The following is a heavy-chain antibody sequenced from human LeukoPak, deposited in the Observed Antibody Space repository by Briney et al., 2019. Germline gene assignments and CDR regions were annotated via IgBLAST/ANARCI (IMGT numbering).Heavy chain of an antibody. CDR2: TSNDESKK. J-gene: IGHJ4*02. CDR3: AKADSSSRPDY. D-gene: IGHD6-13*01. V-gene: IGHV3-30*18. Sequence: GRSLRLSCAASGFTFSIYALHWVRQAPGKGLEWLAITSNDESKKYYADSVKGRFTISRDNSKNTLYLQMNSLTVEDTAVYYCAKADSSSRPDYWGQGTLVTVSS. CDR1: GFTFSIYA.